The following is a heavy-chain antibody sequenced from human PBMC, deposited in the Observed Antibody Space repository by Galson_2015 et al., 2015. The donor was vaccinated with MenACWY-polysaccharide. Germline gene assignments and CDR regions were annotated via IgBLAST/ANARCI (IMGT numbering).Heavy chain of an antibody. CDR2: ISSSGSPI. V-gene: IGHV3-48*04. J-gene: IGHJ6*03. CDR1: GFTFSSYS. CDR3: AREYYYYYMDV. Sequence: SLRLSCAASGFTFSSYSMAWVRQAPGKGLEWVSYISSSGSPIYYADSVKGRFTISRDNAKNSLYLQMNSLRAEDTAVYYCAREYYYYYMDVWGKGTTVTVSS.